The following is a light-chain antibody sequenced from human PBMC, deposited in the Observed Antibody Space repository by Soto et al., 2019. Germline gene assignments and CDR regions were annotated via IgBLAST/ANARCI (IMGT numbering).Light chain of an antibody. CDR1: QSVSTN. Sequence: EIVMTQSPATLSVSPGERATLSCRASQSVSTNLAWYQQKPGQAPRLLIHDASSRATGIPDRFSGSGSGTDFTLTISRLEPEDFAVYYCQQYAGSPRTFGQGTKVDIK. V-gene: IGKV3D-15*01. CDR3: QQYAGSPRT. CDR2: DAS. J-gene: IGKJ1*01.